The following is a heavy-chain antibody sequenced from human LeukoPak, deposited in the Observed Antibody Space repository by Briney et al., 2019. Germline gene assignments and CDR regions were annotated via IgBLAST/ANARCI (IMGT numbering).Heavy chain of an antibody. J-gene: IGHJ3*02. CDR2: ISYDGSNK. D-gene: IGHD6-13*01. Sequence: GGSLRLSCAASGFTFSSYAMHWVRQAPGKGLEWVAVISYDGSNKYYADSVKGRFTISRDNSKNTLYLQMNSLRAEDTAVYYCARDSIAAAGYGALGIAFDIWGQGTMVTVSS. CDR3: ARDSIAAAGYGALGIAFDI. V-gene: IGHV3-30*01. CDR1: GFTFSSYA.